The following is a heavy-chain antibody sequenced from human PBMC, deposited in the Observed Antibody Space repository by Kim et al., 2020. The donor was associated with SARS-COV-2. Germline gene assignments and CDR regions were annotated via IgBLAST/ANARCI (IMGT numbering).Heavy chain of an antibody. D-gene: IGHD2-21*01. Sequence: KFQGRVTMTRDTSTSTVYMELSSLRSEDTAVYYCARDIDYRGAPRGWFDPWGQGTLVTVSS. CDR3: ARDIDYRGAPRGWFDP. V-gene: IGHV1-46*01. J-gene: IGHJ5*02.